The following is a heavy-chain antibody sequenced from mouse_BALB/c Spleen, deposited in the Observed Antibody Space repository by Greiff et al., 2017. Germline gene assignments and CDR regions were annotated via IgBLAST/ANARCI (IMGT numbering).Heavy chain of an antibody. Sequence: VKLMESGAELVRPGTSVKISCKASGYTFTNYWLGWVKQRPGHGLEWIGDIYPGGGYTNYNEKFKGKATLTADTSSSTAYMQLSSLTSEDSAVYFCARTSITTVVAYYAMDYWGQGTSVTVSS. D-gene: IGHD1-1*01. CDR1: GYTFTNYW. CDR2: IYPGGGYT. CDR3: ARTSITTVVAYYAMDY. J-gene: IGHJ4*01. V-gene: IGHV1-63*02.